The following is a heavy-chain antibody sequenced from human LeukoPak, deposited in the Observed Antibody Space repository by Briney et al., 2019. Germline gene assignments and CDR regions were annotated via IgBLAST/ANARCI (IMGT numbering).Heavy chain of an antibody. CDR3: ARVGHLEPP. J-gene: IGHJ5*02. CDR1: GGSFSGYY. Sequence: SETLSLTCAVYGGSFSGYYWIWIRQPPGKGLEWIGEINHSGSTNYNPSLKSRVNISVDTSKNQFSLKLSPVTAADTAVYYCARVGHLEPPWGQGTLVTVSS. CDR2: INHSGST. D-gene: IGHD1-14*01. V-gene: IGHV4-34*01.